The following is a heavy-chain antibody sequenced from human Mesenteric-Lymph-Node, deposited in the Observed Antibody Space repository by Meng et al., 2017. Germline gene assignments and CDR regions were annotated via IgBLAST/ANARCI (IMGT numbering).Heavy chain of an antibody. CDR2: ISSSSSYI. CDR3: ARGAFSESVTRYFDN. CDR1: GFTFSSYS. V-gene: IGHV3-21*04. J-gene: IGHJ4*02. Sequence: GGSLRLSCAASGFTFSSYSMNWVRQAPGKGLEWVSSISSSSSYIYYADSVKGRFTISRDNAKNSLYLQMNSLRAEDTAVYYCARGAFSESVTRYFDNWGQGTLVTVSS. D-gene: IGHD5/OR15-5a*01.